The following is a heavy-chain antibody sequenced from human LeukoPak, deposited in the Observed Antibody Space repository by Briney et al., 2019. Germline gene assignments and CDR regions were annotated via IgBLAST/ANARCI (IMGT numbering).Heavy chain of an antibody. D-gene: IGHD6-19*01. J-gene: IGHJ4*02. V-gene: IGHV3-43*02. CDR2: ISGDVSST. CDR1: GFTLGNYA. CDR3: AKAGLSGWHYFDY. Sequence: GGSLRLSCAASGFTLGNYAMHWVRQAPGKGLEWVSLISGDVSSTYYTDSVKGRFTVSRDNSKNSLYLQMNSLRTEDTALYYCAKAGLSGWHYFDYWGQGTLVTVSS.